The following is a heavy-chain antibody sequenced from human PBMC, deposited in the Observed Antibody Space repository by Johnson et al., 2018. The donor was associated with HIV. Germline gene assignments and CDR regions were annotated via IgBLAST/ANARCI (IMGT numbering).Heavy chain of an antibody. CDR3: AKDRTWGWEWLRDAFDI. Sequence: VQLVESGGGLVQPGRSLRLSCAASGFTFDDYAMHWVRQAPGKGLEWVSTVGGSTSSTSYADSVKGRFTISRDNSNNTLYLQMNSLRAEDTAIYYCAKDRTWGWEWLRDAFDIWGQGTMVTVSS. CDR1: GFTFDDYA. D-gene: IGHD3-3*01. V-gene: IGHV3-23*04. J-gene: IGHJ3*02. CDR2: VGGSTSST.